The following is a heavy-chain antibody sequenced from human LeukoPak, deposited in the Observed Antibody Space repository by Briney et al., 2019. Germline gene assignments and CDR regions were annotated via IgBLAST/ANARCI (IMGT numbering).Heavy chain of an antibody. CDR3: ARGPGSDYYYYFDY. D-gene: IGHD3-22*01. CDR1: GFTFSSYG. Sequence: GRSLRLSCAASGFTFSSYGMHWVRQAPGKGLEWVAVIWYDGSNKYYADSVKGRFTISRDNSKNTLYLQMNSLRAEDTAVYYCARGPGSDYYYYFDYWGQGTLVTVSS. J-gene: IGHJ4*02. V-gene: IGHV3-33*01. CDR2: IWYDGSNK.